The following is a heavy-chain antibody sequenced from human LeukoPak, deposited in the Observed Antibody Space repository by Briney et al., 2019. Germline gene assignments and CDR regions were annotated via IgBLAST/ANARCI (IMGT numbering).Heavy chain of an antibody. CDR3: ARVFGVVISRYYYYYMDV. CDR2: MWYDGSNK. V-gene: IGHV3-33*01. Sequence: GRSLRLSCAASGFTFSSYGMHWVRRAPGMGLEWVAVMWYDGSNKYYADSVNGRFTISSDNSKTTLYLQMNSLRAEDTAVYYFARVFGVVISRYYYYYMDVWGKGTTVTVSS. D-gene: IGHD3-3*01. CDR1: GFTFSSYG. J-gene: IGHJ6*03.